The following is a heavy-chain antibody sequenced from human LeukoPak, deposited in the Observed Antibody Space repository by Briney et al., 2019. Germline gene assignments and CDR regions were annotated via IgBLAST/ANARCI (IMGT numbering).Heavy chain of an antibody. D-gene: IGHD3-10*01. J-gene: IGHJ4*02. CDR2: IYYSGST. V-gene: IGHV4-39*07. CDR1: GGSISSSSYY. Sequence: PSETLSLTCTVSGGSISSSSYYWGWIRQPPGKGLEGIGSIYYSGSTYYNPSLKSRVTISVDTSKNQFSLKLSSVTAADTAVYYCARGRRNYMVRGAKLDYWGQGTLVTVSS. CDR3: ARGRRNYMVRGAKLDY.